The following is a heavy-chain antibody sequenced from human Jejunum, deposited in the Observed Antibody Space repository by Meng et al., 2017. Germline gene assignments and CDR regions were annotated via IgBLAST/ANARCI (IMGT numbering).Heavy chain of an antibody. CDR3: VRNQVTYGGSFDY. V-gene: IGHV3-72*01. Sequence: GELVESGVGLCQPGGSLRLSCAASGFSFSDHFMDWVRQAPGKGLEWVGRIRDRGYGYTTEYAASVRGRFTISRDDSKNSLYLQMNSLETDDTAVYYCVRNQVTYGGSFDYWGQGTLVTVSS. CDR2: IRDRGYGYTT. CDR1: GFSFSDHF. D-gene: IGHD4-23*01. J-gene: IGHJ4*02.